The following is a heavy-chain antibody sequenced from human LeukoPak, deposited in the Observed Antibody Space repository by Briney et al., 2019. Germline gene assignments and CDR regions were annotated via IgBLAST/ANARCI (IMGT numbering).Heavy chain of an antibody. Sequence: GGSLRLSCAASGFTFSSYGMHWVRQAPGKGLEWVAVISYDGSNKYYADSVKGRFTISRDNSKNTLYLQMNSLRAEDTAVYYCAKSIVGATTEPDYWGQGTVVTVSS. D-gene: IGHD1-26*01. CDR3: AKSIVGATTEPDY. V-gene: IGHV3-30*18. CDR2: ISYDGSNK. J-gene: IGHJ4*02. CDR1: GFTFSSYG.